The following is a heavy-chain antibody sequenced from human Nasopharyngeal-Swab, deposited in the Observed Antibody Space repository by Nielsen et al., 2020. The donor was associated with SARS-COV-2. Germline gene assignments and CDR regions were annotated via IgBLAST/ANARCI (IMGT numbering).Heavy chain of an antibody. J-gene: IGHJ6*03. CDR3: ARDGEGVVVPAARMGGTYYYYYYMDV. D-gene: IGHD2-2*01. Sequence: ASVQVSCKASGYTFTSYDINWVRQATGQGLEWMGWMNPNSGNTGYAQKFQGRVTMTRKNYISTAYMELSSLRCEDTAVYYYARDGEGVVVPAARMGGTYYYYYYMDVWGKGTTVTVSS. V-gene: IGHV1-8*01. CDR2: MNPNSGNT. CDR1: GYTFTSYD.